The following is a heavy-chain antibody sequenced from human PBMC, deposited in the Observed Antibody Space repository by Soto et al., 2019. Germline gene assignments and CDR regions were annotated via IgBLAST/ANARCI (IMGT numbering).Heavy chain of an antibody. CDR1: GFTFNTYT. D-gene: IGHD2-2*01. CDR2: INAGDGNS. J-gene: IGHJ4*02. V-gene: IGHV1-3*01. CDR3: ARDPGYCTTTNCYRRFDY. Sequence: QVQLVQSGAEVRKPGASVKISCKASGFTFNTYTIHWVRQAPGQRLEWMGWINAGDGNSGNSHEFQTRVTITRDTSATTVYMELSSLRSEDTAVYYCARDPGYCTTTNCYRRFDYWGQGTLVTVSS.